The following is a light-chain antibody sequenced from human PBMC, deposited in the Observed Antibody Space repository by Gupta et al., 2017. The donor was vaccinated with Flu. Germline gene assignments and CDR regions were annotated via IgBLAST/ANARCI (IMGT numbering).Light chain of an antibody. J-gene: IGKJ1*01. CDR2: EAS. CDR3: RQSLHLWT. Sequence: DVVLTQTPLSLSVTHGQPASISCKSSQSRLHSDGKTHLYWYQQKPVQPQKLIIYEASNRCSGGTDWFSGGGEEKDFTRKSSRGEDEGGGGYHVRQSLHLWTFGQGTKVEIK. CDR1: QSRLHSDGKTH. V-gene: IGKV2D-29*01.